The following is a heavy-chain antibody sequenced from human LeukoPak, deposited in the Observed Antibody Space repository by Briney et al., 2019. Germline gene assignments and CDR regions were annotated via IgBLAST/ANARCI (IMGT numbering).Heavy chain of an antibody. Sequence: PETLSLTCTVPGGSISSYYWSWIRQPPGKGLEWIGYIYYSGSTNYNPSLKSRVTISVDTSKNQFSLKLSSVTAADTAVYYCARDNWNYGSSMDVWGQGTTVTVSS. CDR1: GGSISSYY. CDR2: IYYSGST. D-gene: IGHD1-7*01. V-gene: IGHV4-59*01. J-gene: IGHJ6*02. CDR3: ARDNWNYGSSMDV.